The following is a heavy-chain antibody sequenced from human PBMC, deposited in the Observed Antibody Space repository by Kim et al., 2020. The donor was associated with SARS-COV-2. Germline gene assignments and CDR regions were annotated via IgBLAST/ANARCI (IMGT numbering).Heavy chain of an antibody. V-gene: IGHV3-11*05. CDR1: GFTFSDYY. D-gene: IGHD2-2*01. Sequence: GGSLRLSCAASGFTFSDYYMSWIRQAPGKGLEWVSYISSSSSYTNYADSVKGRFTISRDNAKNSLYLQMNSLRAEDTAVYYCARGRKGYQLPNNWFDPWGQGTLVTVSS. CDR2: ISSSSSYT. J-gene: IGHJ5*02. CDR3: ARGRKGYQLPNNWFDP.